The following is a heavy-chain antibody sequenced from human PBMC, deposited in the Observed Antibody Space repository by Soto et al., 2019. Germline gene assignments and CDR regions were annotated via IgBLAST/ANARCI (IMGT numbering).Heavy chain of an antibody. CDR3: ARVRALAADGMDV. CDR2: ISSSSSYT. Sequence: QVQLVESGGGLVKPGGSLRLSCAASGFTCSDYYMIWIRQAPGKGLKWVSYISSSSSYTNYADSVKGRFTISRDNAKNSLYLQMNSLRAEDTAVYYCARVRALAADGMDVWGQGTTVTVSS. V-gene: IGHV3-11*05. CDR1: GFTCSDYY. J-gene: IGHJ6*02. D-gene: IGHD6-19*01.